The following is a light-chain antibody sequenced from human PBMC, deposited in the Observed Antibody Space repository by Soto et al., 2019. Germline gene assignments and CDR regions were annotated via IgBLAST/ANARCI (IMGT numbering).Light chain of an antibody. CDR3: QQYDVYST. V-gene: IGKV1-5*03. CDR1: RSISSW. Sequence: DIQMTQSPSTLSASVGGTVTITCRASRSISSWLAWYQQKPGIAPKLLIYKASTLQSGVPSRFRGSGYGTDFPLTISRLQPDDSATYYCQQYDVYSTFGQGTNVEIK. J-gene: IGKJ1*01. CDR2: KAS.